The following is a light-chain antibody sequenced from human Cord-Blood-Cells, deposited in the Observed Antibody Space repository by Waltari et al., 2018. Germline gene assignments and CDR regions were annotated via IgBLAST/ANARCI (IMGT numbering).Light chain of an antibody. CDR1: QGISSY. Sequence: AIRMSPSPSSFSASTGDSVTITCRASQGISSYLAWYQQKPGNAPKLLIYAASTLQSGVPSRFSGSGSGTDFTLTISCLQSEDFATYYCQQYYSYPRTFGQGTKVEIK. CDR3: QQYYSYPRT. CDR2: AAS. J-gene: IGKJ1*01. V-gene: IGKV1-8*01.